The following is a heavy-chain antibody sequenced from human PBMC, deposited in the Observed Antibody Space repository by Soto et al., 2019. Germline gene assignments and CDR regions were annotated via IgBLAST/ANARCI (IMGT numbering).Heavy chain of an antibody. V-gene: IGHV3-74*01. CDR2: MNSAGNSI. Sequence: EVQLVESGGGLVQPGGSLSLSCAASGFNFSNYWMHWVRQPPGKGLVWVSRMNSAGNSINYADSVKGRFTISRDNAKNTLYLQMHSLRVEDTAVYFCARGTTTRGNYYYGMDVWGQGTAVTVSS. CDR1: GFNFSNYW. CDR3: ARGTTTRGNYYYGMDV. D-gene: IGHD4-4*01. J-gene: IGHJ6*02.